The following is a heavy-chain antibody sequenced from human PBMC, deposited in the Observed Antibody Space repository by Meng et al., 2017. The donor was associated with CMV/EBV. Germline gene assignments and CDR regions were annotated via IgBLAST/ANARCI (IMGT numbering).Heavy chain of an antibody. CDR2: IWYDGSNK. CDR1: GFTFSSYG. CDR3: AKEYGRYCSGGSCYSRD. Sequence: GGSLRLSCAASGFTFSSYGMHGVRQAPGKGLGGVAVIWYDGSNKYYADSVKGRFTISRDNSKNTLYLQMNSLRAEDTAVYYCAKEYGRYCSGGSCYSRDWGQGTLVTVSS. D-gene: IGHD2-15*01. V-gene: IGHV3-33*06. J-gene: IGHJ4*02.